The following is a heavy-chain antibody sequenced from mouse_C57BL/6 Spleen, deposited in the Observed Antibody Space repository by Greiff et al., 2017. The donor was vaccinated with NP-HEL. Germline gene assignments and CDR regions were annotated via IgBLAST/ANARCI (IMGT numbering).Heavy chain of an antibody. CDR1: GYAFSSSW. CDR3: ARDYYGSSYVDY. V-gene: IGHV1-82*01. J-gene: IGHJ2*01. Sequence: VQLQQSGPELVKPGASVKISCKASGYAFSSSWMNWVKQRPGQGLEWIGRIYPGDGDTNYNGKFKGKATLTADKSSSTAYMQLSSLTSEDSAVYFCARDYYGSSYVDYWGQGTTLTVSS. CDR2: IYPGDGDT. D-gene: IGHD1-1*01.